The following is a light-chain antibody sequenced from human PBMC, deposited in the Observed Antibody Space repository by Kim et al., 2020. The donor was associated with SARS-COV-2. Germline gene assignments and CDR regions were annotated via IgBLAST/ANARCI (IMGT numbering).Light chain of an antibody. V-gene: IGLV3-19*01. CDR3: DSRDSSSNHYV. CDR1: SLRSYY. Sequence: ALGHTVRITCQGDSLRSYYASWYRQKPGQAPVLVIYGKNNRPSGIPDRFSGSSSGNTASLTITGAQAEDEADYYCDSRDSSSNHYVFGTGTKVTVL. CDR2: GKN. J-gene: IGLJ1*01.